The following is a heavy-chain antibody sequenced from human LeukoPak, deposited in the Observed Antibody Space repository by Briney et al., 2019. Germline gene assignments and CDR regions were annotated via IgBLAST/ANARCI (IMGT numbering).Heavy chain of an antibody. CDR3: ARDREIHANDWFDP. Sequence: ASVKVSCKASGYTFTGYYMHWVRQAPGQGLEWMGWINPNSGGTSYAQKFQGRVTMTRDTSISTAYMELSRLRSDDTAVYYCARDREIHANDWFDPWGQGTLVTVSS. J-gene: IGHJ5*02. CDR2: INPNSGGT. D-gene: IGHD1-26*01. CDR1: GYTFTGYY. V-gene: IGHV1-2*02.